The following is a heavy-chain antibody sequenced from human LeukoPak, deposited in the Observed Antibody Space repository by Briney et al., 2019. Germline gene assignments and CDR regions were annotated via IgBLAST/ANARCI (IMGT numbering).Heavy chain of an antibody. CDR2: IESKTDGGTL. V-gene: IGHV3-15*04. CDR3: TTSFMTVAGKVDY. J-gene: IGHJ4*02. D-gene: IGHD6-19*01. Sequence: GGSLRLFCAASGFTFSNVWMSWVRQAPGKGLEWVGRIESKTDGGTLDYAAPVKGRFTISRDDSKNTLYLQMNSLKTEDTAVYYCTTSFMTVAGKVDYWGQGTLVTVSS. CDR1: GFTFSNVW.